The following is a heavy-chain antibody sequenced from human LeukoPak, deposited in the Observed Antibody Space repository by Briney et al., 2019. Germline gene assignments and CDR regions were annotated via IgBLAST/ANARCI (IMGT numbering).Heavy chain of an antibody. CDR1: GGSISSYY. CDR2: IYTSGST. J-gene: IGHJ4*02. Sequence: SETLSLTCTVSGGSISSYYWSWIRQPAGKGLEWIGRIYTSGSTNYNPSLKSRVTMSVDTSKNQFSLKLSSVIAADTAVYYCARDRGEDLITGTTNPFDYWGQGTLVTVSS. V-gene: IGHV4-4*07. D-gene: IGHD1-7*01. CDR3: ARDRGEDLITGTTNPFDY.